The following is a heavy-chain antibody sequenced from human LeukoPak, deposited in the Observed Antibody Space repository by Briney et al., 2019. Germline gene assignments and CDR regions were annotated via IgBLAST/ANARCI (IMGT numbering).Heavy chain of an antibody. CDR1: GSISSYY. CDR2: IYTSGST. D-gene: IGHD2-2*01. CDR3: ARQKCTSTSCLTKNAFDI. J-gene: IGHJ3*02. V-gene: IGHV4-4*09. Sequence: TSETLSLTCTVSGSISSYYWSWIRQPPAKGLEWIGYIYTSGSTNYNPSLKSRVTISVDTSKNQFSLDLSSVTAADTAVYYCARQKCTSTSCLTKNAFDIWGQGTMVTVSS.